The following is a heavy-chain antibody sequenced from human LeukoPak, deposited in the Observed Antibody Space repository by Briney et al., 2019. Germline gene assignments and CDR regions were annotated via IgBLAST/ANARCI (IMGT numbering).Heavy chain of an antibody. V-gene: IGHV4-59*01. CDR3: ARGKDYGDYGYFDY. CDR2: IYYSGST. J-gene: IGHJ4*02. Sequence: SETLSLTCTVSGGSISSYYWSWIRQPPGKGLEWIGYIYYSGSTNYNPSLKSRVTISVDTSKNQFSLKLSSVTAADTAVYYCARGKDYGDYGYFDYWGQGTLVTVSS. CDR1: GGSISSYY. D-gene: IGHD4-17*01.